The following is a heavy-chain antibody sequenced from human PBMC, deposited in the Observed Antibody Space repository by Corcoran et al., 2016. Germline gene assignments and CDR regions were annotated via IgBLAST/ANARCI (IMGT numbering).Heavy chain of an antibody. CDR3: TRATWGVFHI. CDR2: TYYRSSWFT. V-gene: IGHV6-1*01. CDR1: GDSVSSTSVT. J-gene: IGHJ3*02. D-gene: IGHD3-10*01. Sequence: QVQLQQSGPGLVKPSQTISLTCAISGDSVSSTSVTWNWIRQSPSRGLEWLGRTYYRSSWFTDYAVSATSRVSIHPDTSKNQFSLQLNSVIPEDTAVYYCTRATWGVFHIWGQGTMVTVSS.